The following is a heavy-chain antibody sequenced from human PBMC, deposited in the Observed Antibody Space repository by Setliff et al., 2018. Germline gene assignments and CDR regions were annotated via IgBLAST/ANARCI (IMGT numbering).Heavy chain of an antibody. CDR2: IYYSGST. J-gene: IGHJ4*02. D-gene: IGHD5-12*01. V-gene: IGHV4-39*07. CDR1: GGSISSSSYY. CDR3: ARGRVEMATITPFDY. Sequence: SETLSLTCTVSGGSISSSSYYWGWIRQPPGKGLEWIGSIYYSGSTYYNPSLKSRVTISVDTSKNQLSLKLSSVTAADTAVYYCARGRVEMATITPFDYWGQGTLVTVSS.